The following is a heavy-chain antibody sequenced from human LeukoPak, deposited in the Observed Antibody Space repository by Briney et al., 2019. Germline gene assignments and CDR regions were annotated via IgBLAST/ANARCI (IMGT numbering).Heavy chain of an antibody. Sequence: ASVKVSCKASGGTFSSYAISWVRQAPGQGPEWMGVISPSGGSTIYAQKFKGRVTLTRDMSTSTDYLELSSLRSEDTAVYYCATTPAGGSFDYWGQGTLVTVSS. J-gene: IGHJ4*02. V-gene: IGHV1-46*01. CDR3: ATTPAGGSFDY. CDR1: GGTFSSYA. D-gene: IGHD1-1*01. CDR2: ISPSGGST.